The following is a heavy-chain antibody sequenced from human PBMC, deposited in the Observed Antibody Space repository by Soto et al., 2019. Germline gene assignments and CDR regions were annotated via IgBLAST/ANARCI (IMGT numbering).Heavy chain of an antibody. J-gene: IGHJ6*02. V-gene: IGHV3-30*18. CDR1: GFTFSSFA. Sequence: QIQLVESGGGVVQPGMSLRLSCAASGFTFSSFAMHWVRQSPGKGLEWVAVMSHDGSNKYYGDSVKGRFTISRDNSKNTLYLQMNSLRGEDTAVYYGAKDVGAGTYSMRYYYCMEVWGQGTTVTVSS. D-gene: IGHD1-7*01. CDR3: AKDVGAGTYSMRYYYCMEV. CDR2: MSHDGSNK.